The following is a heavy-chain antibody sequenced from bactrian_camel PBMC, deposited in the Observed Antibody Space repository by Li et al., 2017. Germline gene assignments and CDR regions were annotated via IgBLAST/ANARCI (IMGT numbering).Heavy chain of an antibody. D-gene: IGHD2*01. CDR3: ASANYLVPHAD. Sequence: VQLVESGGGSVQSGGSLKLSCSASGDTFSASCMGWFRQVSGTEREGVAVIHNRSGSTYAADSVKGRFTISRDNAKNMLYLQLNSLKTEDTAMYYCASANYLVPHADWGPGTQVTVS. CDR1: GDTFSASC. J-gene: IGHJ4*01. V-gene: IGHV3S1*01. CDR2: IHNRSGST.